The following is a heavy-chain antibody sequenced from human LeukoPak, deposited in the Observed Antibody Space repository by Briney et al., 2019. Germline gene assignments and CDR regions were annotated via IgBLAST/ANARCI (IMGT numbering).Heavy chain of an antibody. CDR3: SRHAYYNPQDYFDS. CDR1: SGSISSYY. V-gene: IGHV4-59*08. D-gene: IGHD4/OR15-4a*01. CDR2: IYSSGST. J-gene: IGHJ4*02. Sequence: SDTLSLTCTVSSGSISSYYWSWIRQPPGKGLEWIGYIYSSGSTDYNPSLKGRVTISVDSSKNQFSLNLTSVTAADTAVYYCSRHAYYNPQDYFDSWGQGSLVTVSS.